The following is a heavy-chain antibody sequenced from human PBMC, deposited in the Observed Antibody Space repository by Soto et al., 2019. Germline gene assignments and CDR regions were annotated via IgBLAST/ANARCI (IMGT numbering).Heavy chain of an antibody. D-gene: IGHD5-12*01. CDR2: VKSKTDGGTI. J-gene: IGHJ4*02. V-gene: IGHV3-15*01. CDR3: IGTDSGSSMRFDY. Sequence: EVQLVESGGGLVKPGGSLRLSCAASGFTCSNAWMTWVRQAPGKGLEWVGRVKSKTDGGTIDYAAPGKDRFTISRDDSKNTLYLQMSSLKTEDTAVYYWIGTDSGSSMRFDYWGQGTLVTVSS. CDR1: GFTCSNAW.